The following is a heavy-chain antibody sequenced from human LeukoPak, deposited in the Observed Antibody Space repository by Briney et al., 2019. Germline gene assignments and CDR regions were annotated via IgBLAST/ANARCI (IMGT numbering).Heavy chain of an antibody. D-gene: IGHD1-7*01. CDR3: ARPSRKYNWNYIS. Sequence: GASVKVSCKASGYTFTSYGISWVRQAPGQGLEWMGWISAYNGNTNYAQKLQGRVAMTRNTSISTAYMELSSLRSEDTAVYYCARPSRKYNWNYISWGQGTLVTVSS. J-gene: IGHJ5*02. CDR1: GYTFTSYG. CDR2: ISAYNGNT. V-gene: IGHV1-18*01.